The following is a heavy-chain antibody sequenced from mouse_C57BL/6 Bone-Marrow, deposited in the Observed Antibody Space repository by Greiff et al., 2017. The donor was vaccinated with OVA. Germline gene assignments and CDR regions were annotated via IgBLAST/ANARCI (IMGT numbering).Heavy chain of an antibody. V-gene: IGHV5-17*01. CDR2: ISSGSSTI. J-gene: IGHJ2*01. CDR1: GFTFSDYG. D-gene: IGHD1-1*01. CDR3: ARRPHYYGDYFDY. Sequence: EVHLVESGGGLVKPGGSLKLSCAASGFTFSDYGMHWVRQAPEKGLEWFAYISSGSSTIYYADTVKGRFTISRDNDKNTLFLQMTRLRSKDTAMYYCARRPHYYGDYFDYWGQGTTLTVSS.